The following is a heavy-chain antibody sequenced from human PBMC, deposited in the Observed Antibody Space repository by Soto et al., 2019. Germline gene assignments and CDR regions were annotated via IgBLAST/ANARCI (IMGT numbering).Heavy chain of an antibody. CDR1: PGSISSGRYY. CDR3: SRDRVLPWLTSYYYGMDV. D-gene: IGHD6-19*01. CDR2: IYYSGST. J-gene: IGHJ6*02. Sequence: SETLSLTXTVSPGSISSGRYYWSWIRQHPGKGLEWIGYIYYSGSTYYNPSLKSRVTISVDTSKNQFPLKLTSVTAADTAVYYCSRDRVLPWLTSYYYGMDVWDQGTTVTASS. V-gene: IGHV4-31*02.